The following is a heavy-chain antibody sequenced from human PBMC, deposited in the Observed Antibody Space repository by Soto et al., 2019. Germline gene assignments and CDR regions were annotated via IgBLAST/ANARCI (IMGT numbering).Heavy chain of an antibody. Sequence: PGGSLRRSGAASGFTFSRYAMSWVRQAPGKGLEGVSAISGSGGSTYYADSVKGRCTISRDDAKNSLFLEMNSLRAEDTAVYYCAREGDFAALDIWGQGTLVTVSS. J-gene: IGHJ4*02. CDR2: ISGSGGST. CDR3: AREGDFAALDI. V-gene: IGHV3-23*01. D-gene: IGHD6-25*01. CDR1: GFTFSRYA.